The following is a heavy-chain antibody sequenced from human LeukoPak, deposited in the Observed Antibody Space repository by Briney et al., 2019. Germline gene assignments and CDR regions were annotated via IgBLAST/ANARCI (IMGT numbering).Heavy chain of an antibody. J-gene: IGHJ3*02. CDR2: IRYDGSNE. CDR3: ARVRGDSRGNAFDI. CDR1: AFTFSSYG. D-gene: IGHD2-15*01. Sequence: GGSLRLSCAASAFTFSSYGMHWVRQAPGKGLEWVAFIRYDGSNEYYADSVKGRFTIYRDNSKNTLYLQMNSLRTEDTAVYYCARVRGDSRGNAFDIWGQGTMVTVS. V-gene: IGHV3-30*02.